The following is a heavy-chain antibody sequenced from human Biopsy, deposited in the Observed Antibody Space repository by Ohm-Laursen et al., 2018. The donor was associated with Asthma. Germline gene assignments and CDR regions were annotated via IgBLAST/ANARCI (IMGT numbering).Heavy chain of an antibody. V-gene: IGHV3-21*04. CDR2: ISSSSSYI. CDR3: AKGEWELLEANFDY. Sequence: SLRLSCSASGFTFSSYSMNWVRQAPGKGLEWVSSISSSSSYIYYADSVKGRFTISRDNAKNSLYLQMNSLRAEDTALYYCAKGEWELLEANFDYWGQGTLVTVPS. D-gene: IGHD1-26*01. CDR1: GFTFSSYS. J-gene: IGHJ4*02.